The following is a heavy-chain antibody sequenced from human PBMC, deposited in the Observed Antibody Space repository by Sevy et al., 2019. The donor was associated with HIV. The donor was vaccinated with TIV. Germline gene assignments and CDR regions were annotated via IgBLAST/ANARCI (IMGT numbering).Heavy chain of an antibody. CDR2: VNPNSGNT. V-gene: IGHV1-8*03. CDR1: GYTFTSYD. CDR3: AREYRPRSGYQYYFDY. D-gene: IGHD3-22*01. J-gene: IGHJ4*02. Sequence: ASVKVSCKASGYTFTSYDINWVRQATGQGLEWMGWVNPNSGNTGYAQKFQGRVTITTDTSISTAYMELSSLRSEDTAVYYCAREYRPRSGYQYYFDYWGQGTLVTVSS.